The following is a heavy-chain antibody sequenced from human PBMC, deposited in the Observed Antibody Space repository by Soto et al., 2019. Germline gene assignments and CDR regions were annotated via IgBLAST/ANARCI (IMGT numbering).Heavy chain of an antibody. V-gene: IGHV3-13*01. CDR1: GFTFGSYD. Sequence: GGSLRLSCAASGFTFGSYDMHWVRQATGKGLEWVSAIGTAGDTYYPGSVKGRFTISRENAKNSLYLQMNGLRAGDTAVYYCARGRLWSSGWPFDYWGQGTLVTVSS. CDR2: IGTAGDT. D-gene: IGHD6-19*01. CDR3: ARGRLWSSGWPFDY. J-gene: IGHJ4*02.